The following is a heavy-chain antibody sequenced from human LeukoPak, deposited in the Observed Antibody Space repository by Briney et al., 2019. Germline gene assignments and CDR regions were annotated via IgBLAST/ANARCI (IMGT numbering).Heavy chain of an antibody. Sequence: GSLRLSCAASGFTFSTYIMKWVLQAPGKGLEWIVSIYYSGSTYYNPSLKSRVTISVDTSKNQFSLKLSSVTAADTAVYYCARDYYDITSRWYFDYWGQGTLVTVSS. D-gene: IGHD3-22*01. CDR3: ARDYYDITSRWYFDY. J-gene: IGHJ4*02. CDR1: GFTFSTYI. V-gene: IGHV4-39*07. CDR2: IYYSGST.